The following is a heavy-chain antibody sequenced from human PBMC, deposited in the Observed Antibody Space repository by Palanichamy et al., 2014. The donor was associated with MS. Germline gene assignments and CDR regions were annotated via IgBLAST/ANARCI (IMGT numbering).Heavy chain of an antibody. Sequence: EVQLLESGGGLVQPGGSLRLSCAVSGFTFGSCTMGWVRQAPGMGLEWVSTITASASATYYAGSVKGRFTISRDNTKNTLYLQMISLRPEDTAMYYCAKGGPVARLVDVWGQGTTVSVSS. J-gene: IGHJ6*02. CDR2: ITASASAT. V-gene: IGHV3-23*01. D-gene: IGHD6-19*01. CDR3: AKGGPVARLVDV. CDR1: GFTFGSCT.